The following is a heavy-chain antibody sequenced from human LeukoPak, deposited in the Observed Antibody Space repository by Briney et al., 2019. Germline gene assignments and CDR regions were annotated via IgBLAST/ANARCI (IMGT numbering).Heavy chain of an antibody. CDR2: ISSSSSTI. CDR3: AKATVPNPSYYYGMDV. J-gene: IGHJ6*02. CDR1: EFTFSSYS. V-gene: IGHV3-48*02. Sequence: PGGSLRLSCAASEFTFSSYSMNWVRQAPGKGLEWVSYISSSSSTIYYADSVKGRFTISRDNAKNSLYLQMNSLRDGDTAVYYCAKATVPNPSYYYGMDVWGQGTTVTVSS. D-gene: IGHD4-17*01.